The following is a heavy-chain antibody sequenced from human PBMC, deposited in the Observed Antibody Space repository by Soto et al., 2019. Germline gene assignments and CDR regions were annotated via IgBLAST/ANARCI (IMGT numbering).Heavy chain of an antibody. CDR1: GFTFNTYG. Sequence: PGGSLRLSCAASGFTFNTYGMHWVRQAPGKGLEWLAVVSYDGRVTYYADSVQGRFTISRDNSKNTLYLQMNSLRPEDTAMYYCARDSIMEYGNWFDPWGQGTLVTVSS. CDR3: ARDSIMEYGNWFDP. V-gene: IGHV3-30*03. D-gene: IGHD3-16*01. CDR2: VSYDGRVT. J-gene: IGHJ5*02.